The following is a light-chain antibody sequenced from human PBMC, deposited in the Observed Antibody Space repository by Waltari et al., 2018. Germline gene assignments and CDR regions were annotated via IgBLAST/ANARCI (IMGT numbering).Light chain of an antibody. CDR3: QQRGNWPLT. CDR1: QSVSNY. CDR2: DAS. V-gene: IGKV3-11*01. Sequence: EIVLTQSPATLSLSQGERAIFSCRASQSVSNYLAWYQQKPGQAPRLLIYDASNRATGIPARVSGSGSGTDFTLTISSLESEDFAVYYCQQRGNWPLTFGGGTKVEIK. J-gene: IGKJ4*01.